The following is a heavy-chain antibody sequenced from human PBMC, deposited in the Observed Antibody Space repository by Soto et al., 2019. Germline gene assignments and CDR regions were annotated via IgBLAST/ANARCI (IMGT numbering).Heavy chain of an antibody. Sequence: QVQLVESGGGVVQPGRSLRLSCAASGFTFSSYGMHWVRQAPGKGLEWVAVIWYDGSNKYYADSVKGRFTISRDNSKNTLYLQMNSLRAEDTAVYYCARAGEDGVVALRYFQHGGQGTLVTVSS. V-gene: IGHV3-33*01. CDR2: IWYDGSNK. CDR1: GFTFSSYG. J-gene: IGHJ1*01. CDR3: ARAGEDGVVALRYFQH. D-gene: IGHD3-22*01.